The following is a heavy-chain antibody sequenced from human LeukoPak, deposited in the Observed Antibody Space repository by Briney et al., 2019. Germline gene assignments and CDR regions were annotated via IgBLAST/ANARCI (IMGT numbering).Heavy chain of an antibody. CDR1: GCTFSSYW. V-gene: IGHV3-7*01. D-gene: IGHD2-21*01. J-gene: IGHJ4*02. CDR3: ARGQAYGNYFDY. CDR2: IKQDGSEK. Sequence: GGSLRLSCAASGCTFSSYWMSWVRQAPGEGLEWVTNIKQDGSEKYYVDSVKGRFTISRDNAKNSLYLQMNSLRAEDTAVYYCARGQAYGNYFDYWGQGTLVTVSS.